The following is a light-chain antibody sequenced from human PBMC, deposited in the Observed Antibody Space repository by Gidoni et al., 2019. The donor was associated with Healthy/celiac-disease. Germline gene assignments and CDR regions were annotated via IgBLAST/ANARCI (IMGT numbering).Light chain of an antibody. CDR3: QQRSNWPPLT. Sequence: ELVLTQSPATLSLSPGERATLSCRASQSVSSYLAWYQQKPGQAPRLLIYDASNRATGIPARFSGSGSGTDFTLPIISLEPEDFAVYYCQQRSNWPPLTFGGGTKVEIK. J-gene: IGKJ4*01. CDR1: QSVSSY. V-gene: IGKV3-11*01. CDR2: DAS.